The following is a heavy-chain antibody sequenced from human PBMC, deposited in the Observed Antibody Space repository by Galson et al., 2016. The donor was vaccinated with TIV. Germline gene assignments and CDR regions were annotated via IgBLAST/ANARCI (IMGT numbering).Heavy chain of an antibody. CDR1: GGSLSPYY. D-gene: IGHD2-2*03. CDR3: ARDGWVSVTPYGMDV. J-gene: IGHJ6*02. V-gene: IGHV4-59*01. CDR2: MYYNGNT. Sequence: SETLSLTCTVSGGSLSPYYWTWIRQPPGKGLEWIGYMYYNGNTKYNPSLGSRSTTSVDMSAQKISLKLTSVTAAATAVYCCARDGWVSVTPYGMDVWGQGTTVTVSS.